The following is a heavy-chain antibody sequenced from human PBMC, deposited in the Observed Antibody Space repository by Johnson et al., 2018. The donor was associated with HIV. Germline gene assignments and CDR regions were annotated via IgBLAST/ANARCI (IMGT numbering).Heavy chain of an antibody. D-gene: IGHD1-1*01. CDR3: ARGTGTDDAFDI. Sequence: VQLVESGGGLVQPGGSLRLSCAASGFTFSSYDMHWVRQATGKGLEWVSAIYSGGSTYYADSVKGRFTISRDNSKNTLYLQMNSLRAEDTAVYYCARGTGTDDAFDIWGQGTMVTVSS. V-gene: IGHV3-66*01. CDR2: IYSGGST. J-gene: IGHJ3*02. CDR1: GFTFSSYD.